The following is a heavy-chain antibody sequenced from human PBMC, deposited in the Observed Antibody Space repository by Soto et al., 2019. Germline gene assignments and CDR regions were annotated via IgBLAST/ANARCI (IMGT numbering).Heavy chain of an antibody. CDR2: TYYRSKWYN. Sequence: SQTLSLTCAISGDSVSSNSAAWNWIRQSPSRGLEWLGRTYYRSKWYNDYAVSVKSRITINSDTSKNQFSLQLNSVTPEDTAVYYCARDVVVVTSTPVVVYYNYYGMDVWGQGTTVTVSS. CDR3: ARDVVVVTSTPVVVYYNYYGMDV. J-gene: IGHJ6*02. D-gene: IGHD2-15*01. CDR1: GDSVSSNSAA. V-gene: IGHV6-1*01.